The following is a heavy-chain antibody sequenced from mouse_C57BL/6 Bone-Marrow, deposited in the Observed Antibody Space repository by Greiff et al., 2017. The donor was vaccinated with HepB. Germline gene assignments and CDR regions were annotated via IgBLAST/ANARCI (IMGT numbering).Heavy chain of an antibody. CDR2: IWSDGST. D-gene: IGHD2-5*01. V-gene: IGHV2-6*03. Sequence: QVQLQQSGPGLVAPSQSLSITCTVSGFSLTSYGVHWVRQPPGKGLEWLVVIWSDGSTTYNSALKSRLSISKDNSKSQVFLKMNSLQTDDTAMYYCARYSNPYYYAMDYWGQGTSVTVSS. CDR1: GFSLTSYG. CDR3: ARYSNPYYYAMDY. J-gene: IGHJ4*01.